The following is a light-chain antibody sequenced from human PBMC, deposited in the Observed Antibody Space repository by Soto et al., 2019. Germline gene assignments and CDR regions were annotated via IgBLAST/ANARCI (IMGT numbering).Light chain of an antibody. Sequence: EIVLTQSPGTLSLSPGERATLSCRASQSVNSNYLGWYQKKPAQAPRLLIYAASSRATGVPDRFSGSGSGTDFTLTISRLEPEDFAIYYCQHYTNWPLTFGGETRVESK. CDR2: AAS. V-gene: IGKV3-20*01. CDR3: QHYTNWPLT. J-gene: IGKJ4*01. CDR1: QSVNSNY.